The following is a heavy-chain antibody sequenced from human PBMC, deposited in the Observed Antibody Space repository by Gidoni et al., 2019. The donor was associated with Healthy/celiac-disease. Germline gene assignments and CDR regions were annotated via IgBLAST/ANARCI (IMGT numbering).Heavy chain of an antibody. CDR3: VGPSRSDY. CDR1: GFAFSSYS. J-gene: IGHJ4*02. Sequence: EVQLVESGGGLVKAGGSLRLCCAASGFAFSSYSMNWVRQAPGKGLEWVSSISSSSSYIYSADSVKGRFTISRDNAKNSLYLQMNSLRAEDPAVYYCVGPSRSDYWGQGTLVTVSS. V-gene: IGHV3-21*01. CDR2: ISSSSSYI. D-gene: IGHD6-6*01.